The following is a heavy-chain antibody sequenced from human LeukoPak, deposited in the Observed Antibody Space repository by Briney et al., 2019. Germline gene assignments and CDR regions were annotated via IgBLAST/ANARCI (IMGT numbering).Heavy chain of an antibody. Sequence: VASVKVSCKASGGTFSSYAISWVRQAPAQGLEWMGGIIPIFGTANYAQKFQGRVTITTDGSTSTAYMELSSLRSEDTAVYYCARGRYSSPHGIYYFDYWGQGTLVTVSS. CDR1: GGTFSSYA. J-gene: IGHJ4*02. V-gene: IGHV1-69*05. CDR3: ARGRYSSPHGIYYFDY. CDR2: IIPIFGTA. D-gene: IGHD6-13*01.